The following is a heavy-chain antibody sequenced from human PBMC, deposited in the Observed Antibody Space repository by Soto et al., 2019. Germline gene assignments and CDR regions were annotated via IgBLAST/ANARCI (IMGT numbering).Heavy chain of an antibody. D-gene: IGHD6-13*01. V-gene: IGHV4-39*01. CDR2: IYNSGST. CDR1: GGSISSSSYY. Sequence: SSETLSLTCTVSGGSISSSSYYWGWIRQPPGKGLEWIGSIYNSGSTYYNPSLKSRVTISVDTSKNQFSLKLSSVTAADTAVYYCARHASSIAAPTFDYWGQGTLVTVSS. CDR3: ARHASSIAAPTFDY. J-gene: IGHJ4*02.